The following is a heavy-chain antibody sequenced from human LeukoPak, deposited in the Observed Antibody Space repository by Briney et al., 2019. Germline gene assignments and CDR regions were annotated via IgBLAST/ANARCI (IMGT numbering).Heavy chain of an antibody. V-gene: IGHV1-69*13. CDR1: GGTFSSYA. D-gene: IGHD5-24*01. Sequence: SVKVSCKASGGTFSSYAISWVRQAPGQGLEWMGGIIPIFGTANYAQKFQGRVTITADESTSTAYMELSSLRSEDTAVYYCASARGMATITYYYYGMDVWGQGTTVTVSS. J-gene: IGHJ6*02. CDR2: IIPIFGTA. CDR3: ASARGMATITYYYYGMDV.